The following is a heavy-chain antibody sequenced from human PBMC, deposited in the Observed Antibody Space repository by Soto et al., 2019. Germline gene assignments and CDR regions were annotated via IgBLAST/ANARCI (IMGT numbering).Heavy chain of an antibody. D-gene: IGHD2-21*01. J-gene: IGHJ4*02. CDR1: GLTFSDYY. Sequence: GGSLRLSCAASGLTFSDYYMSWMRQAPVKGLEWVSAISGSGGITYYADSVKGRFTISRDNSKNTPYLQMNSLRAEDTAVYYCAKAGGDGTTCGRQCYYAYRGQRTLVTVAS. V-gene: IGHV3-23*01. CDR3: AKAGGDGTTCGRQCYYAY. CDR2: ISGSGGIT.